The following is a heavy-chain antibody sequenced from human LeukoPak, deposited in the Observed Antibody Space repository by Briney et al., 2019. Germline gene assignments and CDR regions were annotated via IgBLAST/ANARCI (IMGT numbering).Heavy chain of an antibody. D-gene: IGHD2-2*01. J-gene: IGHJ6*02. CDR1: GFTFDDYA. V-gene: IGHV3-20*01. CDR3: ARGLADCSSSSCLPYGVDV. CDR2: INWSGTSA. Sequence: PGGSLRLSCAASGFTFDDYAMIWVRQRPGRGLEWVSSINWSGTSADYADSVKARFTISRDNAKNSLYLQMNSLRGEDTAFYHCARGLADCSSSSCLPYGVDVWAKGPRSPSL.